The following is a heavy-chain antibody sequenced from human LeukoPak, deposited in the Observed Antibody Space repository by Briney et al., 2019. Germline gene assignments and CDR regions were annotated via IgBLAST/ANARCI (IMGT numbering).Heavy chain of an antibody. V-gene: IGHV4-59*12. J-gene: IGHJ4*02. CDR3: ARALAADQPFFDY. Sequence: SETLSLTCTVSGGSISSYYWSWIRQPPGKGLEWIGYIYYSGSTNYNPSLKSRVTISVDRSKNQFSLKLSSVTAADTAVYYCARALAADQPFFDYWGQGTLVTVSS. D-gene: IGHD6-13*01. CDR1: GGSISSYY. CDR2: IYYSGST.